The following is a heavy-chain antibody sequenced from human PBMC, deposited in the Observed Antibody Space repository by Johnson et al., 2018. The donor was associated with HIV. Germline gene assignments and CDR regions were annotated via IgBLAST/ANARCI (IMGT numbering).Heavy chain of an antibody. D-gene: IGHD2-8*01. V-gene: IGHV3-66*01. J-gene: IGHJ3*02. Sequence: EVQLVESGGGLVQPGGSLRLSCAASGFTVSSNYMSWVRQAPVKGLEWVSVIYSGGSTYYADSVKGRFTISRDNAKNSLYLQMNSLRAEDTAVYYCAAGYAMASDAFDIWGQGTMVTVSS. CDR2: IYSGGST. CDR1: GFTVSSNY. CDR3: AAGYAMASDAFDI.